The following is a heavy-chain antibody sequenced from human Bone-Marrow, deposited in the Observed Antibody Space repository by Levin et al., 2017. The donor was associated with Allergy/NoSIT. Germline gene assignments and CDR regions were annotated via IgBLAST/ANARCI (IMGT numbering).Heavy chain of an antibody. D-gene: IGHD3-3*01. V-gene: IGHV4-30-4*01. CDR3: ARAGGEGIRFLEWFKWFDP. CDR2: IYYNGRT. J-gene: IGHJ5*02. Sequence: SQTLSLTCSVSGGSISNTDYYWSWIRQSPGKGLEWIGYIYYNGRTFYNPSLQSRVALSIDTSKNHFSLNLTSATAAATAFYYCARAGGEGIRFLEWFKWFDPWGQGTLVTVSS. CDR1: GGSISNTDYY.